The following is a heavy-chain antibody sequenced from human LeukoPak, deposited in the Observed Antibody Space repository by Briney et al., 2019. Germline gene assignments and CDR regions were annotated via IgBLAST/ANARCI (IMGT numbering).Heavy chain of an antibody. V-gene: IGHV3-74*01. CDR1: GFTFSSYW. CDR3: ARGLYSYGYYYYGMDV. Sequence: GGSLRLSCAASGFTFSSYWMHWVRQAPGKGLVWVSRINTDGSSTSCADSVKGRFTISRDNAKNTLYLQMNSLRAEDTAVYYCARGLYSYGYYYYGMDVWGQGTTVTVSS. CDR2: INTDGSST. J-gene: IGHJ6*02. D-gene: IGHD5-18*01.